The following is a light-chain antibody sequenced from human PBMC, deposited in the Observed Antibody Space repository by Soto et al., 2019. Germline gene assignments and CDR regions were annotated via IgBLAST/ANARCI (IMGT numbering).Light chain of an antibody. J-gene: IGKJ2*01. CDR1: QSVSSK. CDR2: GAS. V-gene: IGKV3-15*01. Sequence: EIVMTQSPATLSVSPGEGATLSCKASQSVSSKLAWYQQKPGQAPRLLIYGASTRATGIPARFSGSGSGTEFTLTISSLQSEDFAVYYCQQYNNWPLYTFGQGTKLEIK. CDR3: QQYNNWPLYT.